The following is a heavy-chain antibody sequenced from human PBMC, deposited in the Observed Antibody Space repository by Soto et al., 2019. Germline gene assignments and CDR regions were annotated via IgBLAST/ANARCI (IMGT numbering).Heavy chain of an antibody. V-gene: IGHV3-33*08. Sequence: PGGSLRLSCAASGFTFSSYGMHWVRQAPGKGLEWVAVIRGSGGSKYYADSVKGRFTISRDNSKNTLYLQMNSLRAEDTAVYYCAVADAGWFDPWGQGTLVTVSS. CDR3: AVADAGWFDP. J-gene: IGHJ5*02. D-gene: IGHD6-19*01. CDR1: GFTFSSYG. CDR2: IRGSGGSK.